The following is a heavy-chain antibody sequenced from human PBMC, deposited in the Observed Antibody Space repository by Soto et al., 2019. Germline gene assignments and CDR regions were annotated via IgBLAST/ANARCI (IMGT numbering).Heavy chain of an antibody. CDR1: GFTFSSYA. Sequence: GGSLRLSCAASGFTFSSYAMHWVRQAPGKGLDWVAVISYDGSNKYYADSVKGRFTISRDNSKNTLYLQMNSLRAEDTAVYYCARGPSSLTRFDYWGQGTLVTVSS. V-gene: IGHV3-30-3*01. CDR2: ISYDGSNK. J-gene: IGHJ4*02. CDR3: ARGPSSLTRFDY. D-gene: IGHD2-2*01.